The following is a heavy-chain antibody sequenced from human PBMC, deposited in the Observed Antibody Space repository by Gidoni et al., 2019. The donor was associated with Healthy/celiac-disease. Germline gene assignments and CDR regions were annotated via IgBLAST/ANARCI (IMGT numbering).Heavy chain of an antibody. Sequence: QVQLVQSGAEVKKPASSVKVSCKASGVTFSSYANSWVPQAPGQGLVWMGGIIPIVGTANYAQKFQGRVTITADESTSTAYMELSSLRSEDTAVYYCARDSGTYSSGWYLDYWGQGTLVTVSS. CDR2: IIPIVGTA. D-gene: IGHD6-19*01. V-gene: IGHV1-69*01. J-gene: IGHJ4*02. CDR3: ARDSGTYSSGWYLDY. CDR1: GVTFSSYA.